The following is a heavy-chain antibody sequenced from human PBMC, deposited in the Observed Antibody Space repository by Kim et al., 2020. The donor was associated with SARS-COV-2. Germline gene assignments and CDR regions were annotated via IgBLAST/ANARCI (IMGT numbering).Heavy chain of an antibody. CDR3: ARDNYGSKRGLDY. D-gene: IGHD3-10*01. V-gene: IGHV3-33*01. Sequence: GGSLRLSCAASGFSFSSYGMHWVRQAPGKGLEWVAVIWYDGSNKYYADSVKGRFTISRDNSKNVLYLQMNSLRAEDTAVYYCARDNYGSKRGLDYWGQGTLVGVSS. CDR2: IWYDGSNK. CDR1: GFSFSSYG. J-gene: IGHJ4*02.